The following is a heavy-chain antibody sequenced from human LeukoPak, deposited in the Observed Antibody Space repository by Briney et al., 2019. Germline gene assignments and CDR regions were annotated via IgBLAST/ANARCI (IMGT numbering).Heavy chain of an antibody. Sequence: GGSLRLSCAASGFSFSNYWMSWVRQAPGKGLEWVANIKQDGSEKYYVDSVKGRFTISRDNAKNSLFLQMNSLRAEDTAVYYCARDQWQWLGHFGYWGQGTLVTVSS. CDR2: IKQDGSEK. D-gene: IGHD6-19*01. J-gene: IGHJ4*02. V-gene: IGHV3-7*04. CDR1: GFSFSNYW. CDR3: ARDQWQWLGHFGY.